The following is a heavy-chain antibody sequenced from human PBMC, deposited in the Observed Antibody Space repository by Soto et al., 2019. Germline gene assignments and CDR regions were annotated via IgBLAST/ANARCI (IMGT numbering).Heavy chain of an antibody. V-gene: IGHV3-33*01. CDR3: ARDRGQLWSHLGYYFDY. Sequence: QVQLVESGGVVVQPGRSLRLSCAASGFTFSSYGMHWFRQAPGKGLEWVAVIWYDGSNKYYADSVKGRFTISRDNSKNTLYLQMNSLRAEDTAVYYCARDRGQLWSHLGYYFDYWGQGTLVTVSS. D-gene: IGHD5-18*01. CDR1: GFTFSSYG. CDR2: IWYDGSNK. J-gene: IGHJ4*02.